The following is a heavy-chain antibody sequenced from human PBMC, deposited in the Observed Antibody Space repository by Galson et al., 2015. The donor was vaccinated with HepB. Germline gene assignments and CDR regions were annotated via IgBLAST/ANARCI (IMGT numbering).Heavy chain of an antibody. V-gene: IGHV1-18*04. D-gene: IGHD3-22*01. CDR1: GYTFTSYG. CDR2: INGYNGLT. CDR3: ARSLDEYYYDSSGPDPAEYFQH. J-gene: IGHJ1*01. Sequence: SVKVSCKASGYTFTSYGISWVRQAPGQGLEWMGWINGYNGLTNYAQKFQGRVTITADESTSTAYMELSSLRSEDTAVYYCARSLDEYYYDSSGPDPAEYFQHWGQGTLVTVSS.